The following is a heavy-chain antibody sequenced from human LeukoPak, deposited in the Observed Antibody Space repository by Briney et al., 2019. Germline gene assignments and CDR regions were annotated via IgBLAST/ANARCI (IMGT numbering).Heavy chain of an antibody. J-gene: IGHJ6*02. D-gene: IGHD5-12*01. CDR3: ARSGYGLYYYGMDV. CDR2: IYYSGST. Sequence: SETLSLTCTVSGGSISSYYWSWIRQPPGKGLEWIGYIYYSGSTNYNPSLKSRVTISVDTSKNQFSLKLSSVTAADTAVYYCARSGYGLYYYGMDVWGQGTTVTVSS. CDR1: GGSISSYY. V-gene: IGHV4-59*01.